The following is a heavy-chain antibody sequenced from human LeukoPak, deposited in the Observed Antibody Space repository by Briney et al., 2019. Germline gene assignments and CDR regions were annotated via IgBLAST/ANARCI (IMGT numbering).Heavy chain of an antibody. D-gene: IGHD3-22*01. V-gene: IGHV3-30-3*01. CDR2: ISYDGSNK. J-gene: IGHJ3*02. CDR3: ARGGGLGVVVRTAKTFDI. Sequence: GESLRLSCAASGFTFSSYAMHWVRQAPGKGLEWVAVISYDGSNKYYADSVKGRFTISRDNSKNTLYLQMNSLRAEDTAVYYCARGGGLGVVVRTAKTFDIWGQGTMVTVSS. CDR1: GFTFSSYA.